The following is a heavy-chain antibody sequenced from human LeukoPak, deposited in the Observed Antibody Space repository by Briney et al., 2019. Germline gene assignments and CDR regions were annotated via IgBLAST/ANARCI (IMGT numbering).Heavy chain of an antibody. Sequence: ASVKVSCKASGGTFSTYAISWVRQAPGQGLEWMGRIIPILDIANYARKFLGRVTITADRSTSTAYMELSSLRSEDTAVYYCARSYDSSGYCYDYWGQGTLVTVSS. CDR2: IIPILDIA. CDR3: ARSYDSSGYCYDY. J-gene: IGHJ4*02. D-gene: IGHD3-22*01. CDR1: GGTFSTYA. V-gene: IGHV1-69*04.